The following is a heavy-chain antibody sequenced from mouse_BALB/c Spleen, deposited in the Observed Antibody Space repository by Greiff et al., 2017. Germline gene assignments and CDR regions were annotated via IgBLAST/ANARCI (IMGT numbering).Heavy chain of an antibody. Sequence: EVKLQESGAELVKPGASVKLSCTASGFNIKDTYMHWVKQRPEQGLEWIGRIDPANGNTKYDPKFQGKATITADTSSNTAYLQLSSLTSEDTAVYYCARHGNYEGVDYWGQGTTLTVSS. V-gene: IGHV14-3*02. CDR2: IDPANGNT. D-gene: IGHD2-1*01. CDR1: GFNIKDTY. CDR3: ARHGNYEGVDY. J-gene: IGHJ2*01.